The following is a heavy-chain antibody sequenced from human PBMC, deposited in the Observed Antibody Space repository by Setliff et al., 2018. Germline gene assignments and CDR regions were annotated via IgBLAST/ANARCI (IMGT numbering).Heavy chain of an antibody. Sequence: GGSLRLSCTASGFTFGDYAMSWVRQAPGKGLGWVGFIRSKAYGGTTEYAASVKGRFTISRDDSKSIAYLQMNSLKTEDTAVYYCTRETYSGRAFDIWGQGTMVTVSS. CDR3: TRETYSGRAFDI. D-gene: IGHD1-26*01. J-gene: IGHJ3*02. V-gene: IGHV3-49*04. CDR2: IRSKAYGGTT. CDR1: GFTFGDYA.